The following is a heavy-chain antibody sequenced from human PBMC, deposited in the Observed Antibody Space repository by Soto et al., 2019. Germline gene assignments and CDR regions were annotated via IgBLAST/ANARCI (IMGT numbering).Heavy chain of an antibody. D-gene: IGHD2-15*01. Sequence: EVQLLESGGGLVQPGGSLRLSCAASGFTFSSYAMSWVRQAPGKGLEWVSAISGSGGSTYYADSVKGRFTISRDNSKNTLYLQMNSLRAEDTAVYYCAKDRSAFRYCSGGSCSSFDYWGQGTLVTVSS. CDR1: GFTFSSYA. J-gene: IGHJ4*02. V-gene: IGHV3-23*01. CDR3: AKDRSAFRYCSGGSCSSFDY. CDR2: ISGSGGST.